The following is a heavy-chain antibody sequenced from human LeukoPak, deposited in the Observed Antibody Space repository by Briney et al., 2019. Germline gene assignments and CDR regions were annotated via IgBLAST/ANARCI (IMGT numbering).Heavy chain of an antibody. D-gene: IGHD5-18*01. CDR1: GGSISSSSYY. J-gene: IGHJ5*02. Sequence: SETLSLTCTVPGGSISSSSYYWGWIRQPPGKGLEWIGNIYYSGSTYYNPSLKSRVTISVDTSKNQFSLKLSSVTAADTAVYYCANMGYSYAPGLFDPWGQGTLVTVSS. CDR2: IYYSGST. CDR3: ANMGYSYAPGLFDP. V-gene: IGHV4-39*07.